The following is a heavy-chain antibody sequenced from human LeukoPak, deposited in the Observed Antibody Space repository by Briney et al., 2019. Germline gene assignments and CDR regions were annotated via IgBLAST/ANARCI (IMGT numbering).Heavy chain of an antibody. CDR2: ISWNSGSI. J-gene: IGHJ2*01. Sequence: GRSLRLSCAASGFTFDDYAMHWVRQAPGKGLEWVSGISWNSGSIGYADSVKGRFTISRDNAKNSLYLQMNSLRAEDTALYYCAKDRQLVSRWYFDLWGRGTLVTVSS. CDR3: AKDRQLVSRWYFDL. V-gene: IGHV3-9*01. D-gene: IGHD6-13*01. CDR1: GFTFDDYA.